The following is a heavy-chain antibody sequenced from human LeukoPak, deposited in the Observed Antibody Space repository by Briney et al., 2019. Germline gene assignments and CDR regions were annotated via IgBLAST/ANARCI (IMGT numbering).Heavy chain of an antibody. D-gene: IGHD4-17*01. CDR2: ISSSGSTI. CDR1: GFTFSSYE. Sequence: GGSLRLSCAAPGFTFSSYEMNWVRQAPGKGLEWVSYISSSGSTIYYADSVKGRFTISRDNAKNSLYLQMNSLRAEDTAVYYCAREGRGDSVDYWGQGTLVTVSS. J-gene: IGHJ4*02. V-gene: IGHV3-48*03. CDR3: AREGRGDSVDY.